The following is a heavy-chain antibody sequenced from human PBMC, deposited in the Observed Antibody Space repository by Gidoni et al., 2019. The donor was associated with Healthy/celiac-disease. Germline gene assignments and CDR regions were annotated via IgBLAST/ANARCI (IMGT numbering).Heavy chain of an antibody. D-gene: IGHD4-17*01. CDR1: GYTFTSYY. V-gene: IGHV1-46*01. J-gene: IGHJ4*02. CDR3: ARVSDTVTTRGAFDY. Sequence: QVQLVQSGAEVKKPGASVKVSCRASGYTFTSYYMHWVRQAPGQGLEWMGIINPSGGSTSYAQKFQGRVTMTRDTSTSTVYMELSSLRSEDTAVYYCARVSDTVTTRGAFDYWGQGTLVTVSS. CDR2: INPSGGST.